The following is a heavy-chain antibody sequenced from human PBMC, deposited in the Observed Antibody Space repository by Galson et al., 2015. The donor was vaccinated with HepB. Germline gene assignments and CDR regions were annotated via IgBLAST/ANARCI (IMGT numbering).Heavy chain of an antibody. J-gene: IGHJ4*02. V-gene: IGHV3-30*18. CDR1: GFTFSSYG. D-gene: IGHD2-21*02. Sequence: SLRLSCAASGFTFSSYGMHWVRQAPGKGLEWVAVISYAGSNKYYADSVKGRFTISSDNSKNTLYLQMNSLRAEDTAVYYCAKSGEGHIVVVTGFDYWGQGTLVTVSS. CDR3: AKSGEGHIVVVTGFDY. CDR2: ISYAGSNK.